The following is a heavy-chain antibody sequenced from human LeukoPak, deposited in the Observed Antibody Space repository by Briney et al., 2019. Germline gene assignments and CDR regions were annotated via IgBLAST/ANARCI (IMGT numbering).Heavy chain of an antibody. V-gene: IGHV4-59*08. CDR3: ARLGTQWLIDY. D-gene: IGHD6-19*01. CDR1: GGSISSYY. CDR2: IYYSGST. Sequence: PSETLSLTCTVSGGSISSYYWSWIRQPPGKGLEWIGYIYYSGSTNYNPSLKSRVTISVDTSKNQFSLKLSSVTAADTAVYYCARLGTQWLIDYWGQGTLVTVSS. J-gene: IGHJ4*02.